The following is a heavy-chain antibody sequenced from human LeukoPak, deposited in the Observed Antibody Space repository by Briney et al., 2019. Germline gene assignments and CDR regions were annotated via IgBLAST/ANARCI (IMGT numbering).Heavy chain of an antibody. D-gene: IGHD3-10*01. J-gene: IGHJ5*02. CDR3: ARANMVRGVGLFFDRNWFDP. CDR1: GYTFTGYY. CDR2: INPSSGGT. V-gene: IGHV1-2*02. Sequence: ASVKVSCKASGYTFTGYYMHWVRQAPGQGLEWMGWINPSSGGTDYAQKFQGRVAMTRDTSISTAYMELSGLRSDDTAVYYCARANMVRGVGLFFDRNWFDPWGQGTLVTVSS.